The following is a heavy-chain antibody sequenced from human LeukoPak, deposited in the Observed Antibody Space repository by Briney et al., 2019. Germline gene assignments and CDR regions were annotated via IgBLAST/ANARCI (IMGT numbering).Heavy chain of an antibody. Sequence: SQTLSLTCTVSGGSISSGDYYWSRIRQPPGKGLEWIGYIYYSGSTYYNPSLKSRVTISVDTSKNQFSLKLSTVTAADTAVYYCARGGASSWAFDYWGQGTLVTVSS. CDR3: ARGGASSWAFDY. CDR2: IYYSGST. V-gene: IGHV4-30-4*01. CDR1: GGSISSGDYY. J-gene: IGHJ4*02. D-gene: IGHD6-13*01.